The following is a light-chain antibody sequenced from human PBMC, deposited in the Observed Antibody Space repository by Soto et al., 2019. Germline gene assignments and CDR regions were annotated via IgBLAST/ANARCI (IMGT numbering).Light chain of an antibody. V-gene: IGKV1-39*01. Sequence: DIQMTQSPPSLSTSVGDRVTITCRASQNIRFYLNWYQQKPGKAPKLLIYAASSLHSGVPSRFSGSGSGTDFTLTISSLQPEDFATYFCQQSYSSPWTFGQGTKVEIK. CDR2: AAS. CDR1: QNIRFY. J-gene: IGKJ1*01. CDR3: QQSYSSPWT.